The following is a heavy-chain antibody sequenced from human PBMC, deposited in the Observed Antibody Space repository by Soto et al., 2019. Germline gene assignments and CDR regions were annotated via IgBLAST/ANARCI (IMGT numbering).Heavy chain of an antibody. V-gene: IGHV1-46*01. D-gene: IGHD4-4*01. CDR3: ARDDYSNYFDY. Sequence: QVHLVQSGAEVKKPGASVTISCETSGYTFTSYYIHWVRQAPGQGLEWMAFINPSGGSTTSAQKFQGRLTVTRDTYTHTVYMELSSLTSEDTAVYFCARDDYSNYFDYWGQGTLVTVSS. CDR1: GYTFTSYY. J-gene: IGHJ4*02. CDR2: INPSGGST.